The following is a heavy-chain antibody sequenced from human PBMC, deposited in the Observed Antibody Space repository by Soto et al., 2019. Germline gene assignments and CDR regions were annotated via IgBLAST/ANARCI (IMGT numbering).Heavy chain of an antibody. CDR1: GFTFSSYA. CDR2: ISGSGGST. V-gene: IGHV3-23*01. J-gene: IGHJ4*02. Sequence: EVQLLESGGGLVQPGGSLRLSWAASGFTFSSYAMGWVRQAPGKGLEWVSAISGSGGSTYYADSMKGRFTISRDNSKNTLYLQMNSLSAEGTAVYDCAKEAYSSGWEEYWGQGTLVTVSS. D-gene: IGHD6-19*01. CDR3: AKEAYSSGWEEY.